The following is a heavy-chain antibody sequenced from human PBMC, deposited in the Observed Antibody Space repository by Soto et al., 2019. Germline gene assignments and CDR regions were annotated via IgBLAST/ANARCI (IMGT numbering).Heavy chain of an antibody. CDR2: IYYSGST. CDR1: GGSISSGGYY. CDR3: AGDRIVVVAARADYYYGMDV. V-gene: IGHV4-31*03. Sequence: QVQLQESGPGLVKPSQTLSLTCTVSGGSISSGGYYWSWIRQHPGKGLEWIGYIYYSGSTYYNPSLKSRVTIAVDTSKNQFSLKLSSVAAADTAVYSCAGDRIVVVAARADYYYGMDVWGQGTTVAVSS. J-gene: IGHJ6*02. D-gene: IGHD2-15*01.